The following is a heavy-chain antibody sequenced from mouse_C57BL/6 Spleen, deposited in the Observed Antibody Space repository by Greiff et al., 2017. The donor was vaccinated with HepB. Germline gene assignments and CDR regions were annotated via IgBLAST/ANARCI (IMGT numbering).Heavy chain of an antibody. D-gene: IGHD2-1*01. Sequence: QLQQPGAELVMPGASVKLSCKASGYTFTSYWMHWVKQRPGQGLEWIGEIDPSDSYTNYNQKFKGKSTLTVDKSSSTAYMQLSSLTSEDSAVYYCARVFYYGNYFDYWGQGTTLTVSS. CDR2: IDPSDSYT. CDR3: ARVFYYGNYFDY. J-gene: IGHJ2*01. CDR1: GYTFTSYW. V-gene: IGHV1-69*01.